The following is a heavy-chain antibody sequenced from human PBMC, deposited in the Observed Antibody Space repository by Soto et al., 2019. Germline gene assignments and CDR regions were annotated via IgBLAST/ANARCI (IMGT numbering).Heavy chain of an antibody. CDR3: ASWAKVNTARFDAFDI. CDR2: IYYSGST. J-gene: IGHJ3*02. CDR1: GGSISSYY. V-gene: IGHV4-59*01. D-gene: IGHD4-17*01. Sequence: QVQLQESGPGLVKPSETLSLTCTVSGGSISSYYWSWIRQPPGKGLEWIGYIYYSGSTNYNPSLKSRFTLSEDASKHQFSLKLSSVTAADTDVYYCASWAKVNTARFDAFDIWGQGTMVTVSS.